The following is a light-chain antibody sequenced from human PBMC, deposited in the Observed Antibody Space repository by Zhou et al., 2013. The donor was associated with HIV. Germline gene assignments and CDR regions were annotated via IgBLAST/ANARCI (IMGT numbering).Light chain of an antibody. CDR3: QQYNNWPPYT. J-gene: IGKJ2*01. CDR2: GAS. V-gene: IGKV3-15*01. CDR1: QSVSNT. Sequence: EIVMTQSPATLSVSPGERATLSCRASQSVSNTLAWYQQKPGQAPRLLIYGASTRATGIPARFSGSGSGTEFTLTINSLQSEDFAVYYCQQYNNWPPYTFGQGTKLEIK.